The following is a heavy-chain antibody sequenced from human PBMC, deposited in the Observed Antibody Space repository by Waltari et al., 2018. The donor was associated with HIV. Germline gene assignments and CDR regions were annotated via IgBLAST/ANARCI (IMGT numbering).Heavy chain of an antibody. J-gene: IGHJ6*02. Sequence: EVQVVESGGGLVQPGGSLRLSCVASGFTLSTHWMFWVRQAPGTGLTWVSYSATDGGATTYADSVRGRFTISRDNARNTVYLQMNSLRVEDTALYYCTRGGLQHTLDVWGQGTMVSVSS. V-gene: IGHV3-74*01. CDR1: GFTLSTHW. D-gene: IGHD4-4*01. CDR3: TRGGLQHTLDV. CDR2: SATDGGAT.